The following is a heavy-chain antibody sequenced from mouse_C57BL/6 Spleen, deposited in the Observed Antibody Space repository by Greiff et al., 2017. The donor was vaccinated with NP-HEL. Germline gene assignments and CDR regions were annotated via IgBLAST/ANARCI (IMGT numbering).Heavy chain of an antibody. CDR3: TTVDGYSWYFDV. J-gene: IGHJ1*03. V-gene: IGHV14-4*01. Sequence: EVQLQQSGAELVRPGASVKLSCTASGFNIKDDYMHWVKQRPEQGLEWIGWIDPENGDTEYASKFQGKATITADTSSNTAYLQLSSLTSEDTAVYYCTTVDGYSWYFDVWGTGTTVTVSS. CDR1: GFNIKDDY. D-gene: IGHD2-3*01. CDR2: IDPENGDT.